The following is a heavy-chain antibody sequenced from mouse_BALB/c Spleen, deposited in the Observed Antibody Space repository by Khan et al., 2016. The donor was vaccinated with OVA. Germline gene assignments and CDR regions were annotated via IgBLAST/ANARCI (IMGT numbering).Heavy chain of an antibody. D-gene: IGHD1-1*01. J-gene: IGHJ2*01. CDR3: TRPHYNGSNYYFDY. CDR2: ISIVGDNT. CDR1: GFAFSYYD. V-gene: IGHV5-12-1*01. Sequence: EVELVESGGGLVKPGGSLKLSCAASGFAFSYYDMSWVRQTPEKRLEWVAFISIVGDNTYYPDTVKGRFTISRDNAKNTLSLQMSSLKSNDTAMYYSTRPHYNGSNYYFDYWGQGTPLTVSS.